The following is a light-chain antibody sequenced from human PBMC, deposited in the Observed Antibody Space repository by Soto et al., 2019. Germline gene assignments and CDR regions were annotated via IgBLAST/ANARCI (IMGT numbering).Light chain of an antibody. CDR1: QGIRND. J-gene: IGKJ1*01. CDR2: AAS. Sequence: IQMNQSPSILSASVGDRVTITCRASQGIRNDLGWYQQKPGKAPKLLIYAASSLQSGVPSRFSGGGSGTDFTLTISSLQPEDFATYYCLQDYNYPWTFGQGTKVDIK. V-gene: IGKV1-6*01. CDR3: LQDYNYPWT.